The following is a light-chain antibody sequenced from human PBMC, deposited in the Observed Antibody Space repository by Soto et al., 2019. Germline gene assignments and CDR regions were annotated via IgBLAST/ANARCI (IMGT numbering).Light chain of an antibody. CDR2: GAS. J-gene: IGKJ4*01. Sequence: ETLMTQSPSTLSVSPGGRATLSCGAGQSISDTLDWYQQKPGQAPRLLSYGASSRTTGIPDRFSGSGSGTDFTLTISSLEHEDFAVYYCQQRSNWPLSFGGGTKV. CDR1: QSISDT. V-gene: IGKV3-11*01. CDR3: QQRSNWPLS.